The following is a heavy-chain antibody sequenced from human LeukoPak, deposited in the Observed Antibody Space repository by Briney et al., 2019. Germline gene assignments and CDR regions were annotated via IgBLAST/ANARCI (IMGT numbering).Heavy chain of an antibody. CDR3: ARGRVNYDYVWGSYRWYYFDY. CDR2: MNPNSGNT. Sequence: VSVKVSCKASGYTFTSYDINWVRQATGQGLEWMGWMNPNSGNTGYAQKFQGRVTMTRNTSISTAYMELSSLRSEDTAVYYCARGRVNYDYVWGSYRWYYFDYWGQGTLVTVSS. CDR1: GYTFTSYD. J-gene: IGHJ4*02. D-gene: IGHD3-16*02. V-gene: IGHV1-8*01.